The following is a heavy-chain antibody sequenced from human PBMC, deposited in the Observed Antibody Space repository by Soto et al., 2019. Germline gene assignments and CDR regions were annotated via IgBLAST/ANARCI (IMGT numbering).Heavy chain of an antibody. Sequence: SFSNAWMSWVRQAPEKGLEWVGRIKRKIDRAPTDYAAHTKGRFSISRDYSNNTVFLQINSPKSDEHAVYYPTTARVPVCSSTNYYHY. CDR3: TTARVPVCSSTNYYHY. V-gene: IGHV3-15*05. J-gene: IGHJ6*01. D-gene: IGHD2-8*01. CDR2: IKRKIDRAPT. CDR1: SFSNAW.